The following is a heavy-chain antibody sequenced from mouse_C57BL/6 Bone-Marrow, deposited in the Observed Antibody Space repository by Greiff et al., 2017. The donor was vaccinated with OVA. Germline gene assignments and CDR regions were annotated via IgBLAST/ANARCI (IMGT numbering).Heavy chain of an antibody. CDR2: IHPNSGST. CDR1: GYTFTSYW. CDR3: ASATYYYGRRYFDV. D-gene: IGHD1-1*01. V-gene: IGHV1-64*01. Sequence: QVQLQQPGAELVKPGASVKLSCKASGYTFTSYWMHWVKQRPGQGLEWIGMIHPNSGSTNYNEKFKSKATLTVDKSSSTAYMQLSSLTSEDSAVYFCASATYYYGRRYFDVWGSGTTVTVSS. J-gene: IGHJ1*01.